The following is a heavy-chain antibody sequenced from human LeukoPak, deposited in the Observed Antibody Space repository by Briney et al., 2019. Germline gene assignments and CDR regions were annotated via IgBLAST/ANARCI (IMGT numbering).Heavy chain of an antibody. CDR3: ARRRSIMYDGNYFDY. J-gene: IGHJ4*02. V-gene: IGHV4-59*08. D-gene: IGHD2-8*01. CDR1: GASISSNY. CDR2: IYYTGST. Sequence: SETLSLTCTVSGASISSNYWTWIRQPPGKGLEWIGYIYYTGSTNYNPSLQSRVTISVDTSKNNFSLKLSSVTAADTAVYYFARRRSIMYDGNYFDYWGQGTLVTVSS.